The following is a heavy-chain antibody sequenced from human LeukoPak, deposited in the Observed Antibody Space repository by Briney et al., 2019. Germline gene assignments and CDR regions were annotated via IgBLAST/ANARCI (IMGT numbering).Heavy chain of an antibody. J-gene: IGHJ5*02. D-gene: IGHD2-2*01. CDR3: ARGGTDIAVVPAFNWFDP. CDR2: IIPIFGTA. CDR1: GGTFRSYA. V-gene: IGHV1-69*06. Sequence: ASVKVSCKASGGTFRSYAISWVRQAPGQGLEWMGGIIPIFGTANYAQKFQGRVTITADKSTSTAYMELSSLRSEDTAVYYCARGGTDIAVVPAFNWFDPWGQGTLVTVSS.